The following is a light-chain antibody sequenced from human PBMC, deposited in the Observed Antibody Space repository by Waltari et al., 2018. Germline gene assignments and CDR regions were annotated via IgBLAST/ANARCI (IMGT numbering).Light chain of an antibody. CDR3: AAWDNSLSGPV. V-gene: IGLV1-47*01. CDR1: SSNIGSNY. CDR2: RNN. Sequence: QSVLTQPPSASGTPGQRVTISCSGSSSNIGSNYVYRYQQVPGTAPKLLIYRNNPRPSGVPDRFSGSKSGTSASLAISGLRSEDEADYYCAAWDNSLSGPVFGGGTKLTVL. J-gene: IGLJ2*01.